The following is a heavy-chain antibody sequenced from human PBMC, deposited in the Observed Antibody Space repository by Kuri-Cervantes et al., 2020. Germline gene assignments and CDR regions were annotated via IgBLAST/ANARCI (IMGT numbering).Heavy chain of an antibody. J-gene: IGHJ6*02. D-gene: IGHD6-13*01. CDR2: ISYDGSNK. CDR3: ARASGYSSSWPSKYYYYYGMDV. CDR1: GFTFSSYA. Sequence: GGSLRLSCAASGFTFSSYAMHWVRQAPGKGLEWVAVISYDGSNKYYADSVKGRFTISRDNSKNTLYLQMNSLRAEDTAVYYCARASGYSSSWPSKYYYYYGMDVWGQGTTVTVSS. V-gene: IGHV3-30*14.